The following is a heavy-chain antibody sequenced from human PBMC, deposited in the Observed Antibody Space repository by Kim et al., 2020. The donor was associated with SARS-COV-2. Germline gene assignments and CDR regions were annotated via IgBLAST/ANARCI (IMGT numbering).Heavy chain of an antibody. J-gene: IGHJ6*02. V-gene: IGHV3-11*01. Sequence: GGSLRLSCAASGFTFSDYYMTWIRQAPGKGLEWVSYISSSGNTIFYADSVKGRFTISRDNAKNSLYLQMHSLRAEDTAVYYCAREGKYYDFWSGYRGYYGMDVWGQGTTVTVSS. D-gene: IGHD3-3*01. CDR2: ISSSGNTI. CDR3: AREGKYYDFWSGYRGYYGMDV. CDR1: GFTFSDYY.